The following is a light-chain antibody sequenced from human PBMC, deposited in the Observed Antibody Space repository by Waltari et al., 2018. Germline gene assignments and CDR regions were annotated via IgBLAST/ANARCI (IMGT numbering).Light chain of an antibody. CDR1: ETVTNNY. Sequence: EILLTQSPGTLSLSPGERATLSCRASETVTNNYLAWFQQKPGQTPRLLIYDTYFRATGVPDRFSGSGSGTDFTLTISRLEPEDFAVYYCHQCAHSPRTFGQGTRVEIK. CDR3: HQCAHSPRT. V-gene: IGKV3-20*01. CDR2: DTY. J-gene: IGKJ1*01.